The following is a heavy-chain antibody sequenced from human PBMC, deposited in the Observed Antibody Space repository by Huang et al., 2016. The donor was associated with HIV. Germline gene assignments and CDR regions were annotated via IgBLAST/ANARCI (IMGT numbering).Heavy chain of an antibody. Sequence: EVQLLESGGGLVQPGGSLRLSCAASGFTFSSYAMSWVRQEPGKGLEVVSRITGSGSSAYYADSVKGRLTISRDNSKNTLYLQMNSLRAEDTAIYYCAKADSGAAAGSLVDYWGQGTLVTVSS. J-gene: IGHJ4*02. CDR1: GFTFSSYA. D-gene: IGHD6-13*01. V-gene: IGHV3-23*01. CDR3: AKADSGAAAGSLVDY. CDR2: ITGSGSSA.